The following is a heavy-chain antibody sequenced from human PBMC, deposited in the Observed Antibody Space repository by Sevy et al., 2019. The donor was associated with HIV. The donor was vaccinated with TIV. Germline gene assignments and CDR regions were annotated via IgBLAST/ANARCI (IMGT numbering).Heavy chain of an antibody. D-gene: IGHD6-6*01. CDR3: ARDLQSREFAASSEWVS. V-gene: IGHV3-21*01. Sequence: GGSLRLSCAASGFTFTGYSMNWVRQAPGKGLEWVSSIGRGSLYTYYGDSIKGRFTISRDDAKNSRFLQMNSLRAEDTAVYYCARDLQSREFAASSEWVSLGQGTLVTVSS. J-gene: IGHJ5*02. CDR2: IGRGSLYT. CDR1: GFTFTGYS.